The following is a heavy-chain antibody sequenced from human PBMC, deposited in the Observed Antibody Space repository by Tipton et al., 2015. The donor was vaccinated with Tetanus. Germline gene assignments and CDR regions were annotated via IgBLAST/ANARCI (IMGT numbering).Heavy chain of an antibody. CDR2: ISASGTII. V-gene: IGHV3-48*02. CDR3: ACHRHSNWFDY. Sequence: SLRLSCAASGLTFSDYTMNWVRQAPGKGLEWVSYISASGTIIFYADSVRGRFTVSRDNAKDSLYLQMNSLRDEDTAVYFCACHRHSNWFDYWSQGTLVTVSS. CDR1: GLTFSDYT. J-gene: IGHJ4*02. D-gene: IGHD6-13*01.